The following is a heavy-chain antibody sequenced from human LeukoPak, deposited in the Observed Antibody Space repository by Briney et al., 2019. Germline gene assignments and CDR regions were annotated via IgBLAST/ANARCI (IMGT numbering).Heavy chain of an antibody. CDR1: GFSFSRYS. V-gene: IGHV3-21*01. J-gene: IGHJ3*02. CDR3: ARVLYSYGYSEFAFDI. D-gene: IGHD5-18*01. CDR2: ISSSATYI. Sequence: GGSLRLSCAASGFSFSRYSMNWVRQAPGTGLEWVSSISSSATYIYYADSLKGRFTISRDNAKNSLYLHMNSLRAEDTAVYYCARVLYSYGYSEFAFDIWGQGTMVTVSS.